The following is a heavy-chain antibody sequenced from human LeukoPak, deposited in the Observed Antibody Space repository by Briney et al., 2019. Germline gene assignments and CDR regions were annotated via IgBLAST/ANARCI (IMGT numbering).Heavy chain of an antibody. CDR1: GGSISSGGYY. D-gene: IGHD3-22*01. Sequence: PSETLSLTCTVSGGSISSGGYYWSWIRQHPGKGLEWIGYIYYSGNTYYNPSLKSRVTISVDTSKNQFSLKLTSVTAADTAFYYCARVLGGARSSGYSILHFDYWGQGTLVTVSS. V-gene: IGHV4-31*03. CDR3: ARVLGGARSSGYSILHFDY. CDR2: IYYSGNT. J-gene: IGHJ4*02.